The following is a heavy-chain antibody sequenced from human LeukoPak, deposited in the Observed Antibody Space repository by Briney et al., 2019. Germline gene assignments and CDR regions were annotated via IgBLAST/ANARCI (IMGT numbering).Heavy chain of an antibody. D-gene: IGHD4-23*01. CDR2: INHSGST. J-gene: IGHJ4*02. V-gene: IGHV4-34*01. CDR1: GGSFSGYY. CDR3: ARRRMTTVVDFDY. Sequence: SSETLSLTCAVYGGSFSGYYWSWIRQPPGKGLEWIGEINHSGSTNYNPSLKSRVTISVDTSKNQFSLKLSSVTAADTAVYYCARRRMTTVVDFDYWGQGTLVTVSS.